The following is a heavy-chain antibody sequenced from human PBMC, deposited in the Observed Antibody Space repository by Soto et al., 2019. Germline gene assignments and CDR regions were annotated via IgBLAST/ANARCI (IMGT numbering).Heavy chain of an antibody. J-gene: IGHJ6*02. CDR1: GGTFSSYA. V-gene: IGHV1-69*13. D-gene: IGHD4-17*01. Sequence: SVKVSCKASGGTFSSYAISWVRQAPGQGLEWMGGIIPIFGTANYAQKFQGRVTITADESTSTAYMELSSLRSEDTAVYYCAKFSFTYDYESGYYGMDVWGQGTTVTVSS. CDR3: AKFSFTYDYESGYYGMDV. CDR2: IIPIFGTA.